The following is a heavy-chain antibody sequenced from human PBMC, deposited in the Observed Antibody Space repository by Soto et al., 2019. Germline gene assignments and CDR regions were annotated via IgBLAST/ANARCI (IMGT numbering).Heavy chain of an antibody. D-gene: IGHD3-22*01. Sequence: PSETLSLTCGVSGYSITSGFYWGWVRQSPGKGLEWIGSISYSAKTFYNPSLASRLSIAVDTSKSQFSLRLTSVTAADTALYYCTRGAGAPWVRFDSWGQGTLVTVSS. CDR1: GYSITSGFY. J-gene: IGHJ4*02. CDR3: TRGAGAPWVRFDS. CDR2: ISYSAKT. V-gene: IGHV4-38-2*01.